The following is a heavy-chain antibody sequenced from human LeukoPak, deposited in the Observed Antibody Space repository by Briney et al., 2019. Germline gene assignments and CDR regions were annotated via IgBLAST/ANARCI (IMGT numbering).Heavy chain of an antibody. CDR3: AKNAGDV. Sequence: SETLSLTCTVSGGSISSSSYYWGWIRQPPGKGLEWIGRIYSSGSTNYNPSLKSRVTMSVDTSKNQFSLKLSSVTAADTALYYCAKNAGDVWGKGTTVTVSS. CDR1: GGSISSSSYY. CDR2: IYSSGST. J-gene: IGHJ6*04. V-gene: IGHV4-39*07.